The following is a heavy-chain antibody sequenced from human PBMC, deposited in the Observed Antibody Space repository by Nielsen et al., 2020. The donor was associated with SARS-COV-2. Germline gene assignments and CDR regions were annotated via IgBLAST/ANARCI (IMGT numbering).Heavy chain of an antibody. Sequence: GGSLRLSCAASGFTFSSYAMTWVRQAPGKGLEWVSTISGSGGSTYSADSVKGRFTISRDNSKNTLYLQMNSLRAEDTAVYYCAKDKRWDTVLVLILLDVWGKGTTVTVSS. CDR2: ISGSGGST. J-gene: IGHJ6*04. D-gene: IGHD5-18*01. CDR1: GFTFSSYA. CDR3: AKDKRWDTVLVLILLDV. V-gene: IGHV3-23*01.